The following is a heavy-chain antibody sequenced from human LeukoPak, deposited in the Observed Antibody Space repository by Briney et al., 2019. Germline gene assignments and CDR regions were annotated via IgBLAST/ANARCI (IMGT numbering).Heavy chain of an antibody. V-gene: IGHV3-48*01. D-gene: IGHD1-1*01. Sequence: GGSLRLSCAASGFTFNTYTMNWVRQAPGKGLEWVSYISGSSGIIDYADSVRGRFTISRDNAKNSLYLQMNSLRAEDTAVYYCARDSRTGADAFDIWGQGTMVTVSS. CDR1: GFTFNTYT. CDR3: ARDSRTGADAFDI. CDR2: ISGSSGII. J-gene: IGHJ3*02.